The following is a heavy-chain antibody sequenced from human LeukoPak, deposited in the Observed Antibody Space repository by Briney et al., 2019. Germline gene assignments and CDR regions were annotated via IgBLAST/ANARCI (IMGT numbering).Heavy chain of an antibody. V-gene: IGHV1-69*05. CDR3: ARAARKAAAGSFDY. CDR2: IIPIFGTA. CDR1: GGTFSSYA. Sequence: GASVKVSCKASGGTFSSYAISWVRQAPGQGLEWMGGIIPIFGTASYAQKFQGRVTITTDESTSTAYMELSSLRSEDTAVYYCARAARKAAAGSFDYWGQGTLVTVSS. J-gene: IGHJ4*02. D-gene: IGHD6-13*01.